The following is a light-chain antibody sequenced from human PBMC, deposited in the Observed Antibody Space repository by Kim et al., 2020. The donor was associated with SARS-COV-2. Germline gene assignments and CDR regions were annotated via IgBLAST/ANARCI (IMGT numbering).Light chain of an antibody. CDR1: QDIRNS. Sequence: SASVGDTVTITCRASQDIRNSLHWYQHKPGKAPKLLISDASNLETGVPLRFSGSGSGTTFTFTITSLQAADIATYYCQQYDNLPYNFGQGTKLEI. V-gene: IGKV1-33*01. CDR3: QQYDNLPYN. CDR2: DAS. J-gene: IGKJ2*01.